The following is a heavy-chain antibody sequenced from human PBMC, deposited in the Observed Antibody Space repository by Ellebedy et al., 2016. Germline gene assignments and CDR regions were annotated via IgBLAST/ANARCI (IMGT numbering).Heavy chain of an antibody. CDR1: GFTFSSYS. J-gene: IGHJ4*02. CDR2: ISSSSSTI. V-gene: IGHV3-48*04. CDR3: AREDPSRIAVAMDY. D-gene: IGHD6-19*01. Sequence: GESLKISXAASGFTFSSYSMNWVRQAPGKGLEWVSYISSSSSTIYYAGSVKGRFTISRDNAKNSLYLQMNRLRAEDTAVYYCAREDPSRIAVAMDYWGQGTLVTVSS.